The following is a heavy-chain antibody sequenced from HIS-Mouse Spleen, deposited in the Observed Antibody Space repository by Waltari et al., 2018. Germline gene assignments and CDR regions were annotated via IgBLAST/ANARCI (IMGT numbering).Heavy chain of an antibody. V-gene: IGHV4-39*07. Sequence: QLQLQESGPGLVKPSETLSLTCTVPGGSISSSRYYWGRIRQPPGKGLEWIGSIYYSGSTYYNPYLKSRVTISVDTSKNQFSLKLSSVTAADTAVYYCAREIPYSSSWYDWYFDLWGRGTLVTVSS. CDR3: AREIPYSSSWYDWYFDL. CDR2: IYYSGST. CDR1: GGSISSSRYY. D-gene: IGHD6-13*01. J-gene: IGHJ2*01.